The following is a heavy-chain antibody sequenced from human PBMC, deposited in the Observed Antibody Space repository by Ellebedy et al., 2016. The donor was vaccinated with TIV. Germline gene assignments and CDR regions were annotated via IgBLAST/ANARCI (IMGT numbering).Heavy chain of an antibody. CDR1: GYTFTSYY. CDR3: ARDRGPPDCSSTSCLDY. V-gene: IGHV1-46*01. Sequence: ASVKVSCXASGYTFTSYYMHWVRQAPGQGLEWMGIINPSGGSTSYAQKFQGRVTMTRDTSTSTVYMELSSLRSEDTAVYYCARDRGPPDCSSTSCLDYWGQGTLVTVSS. D-gene: IGHD2-2*01. CDR2: INPSGGST. J-gene: IGHJ4*02.